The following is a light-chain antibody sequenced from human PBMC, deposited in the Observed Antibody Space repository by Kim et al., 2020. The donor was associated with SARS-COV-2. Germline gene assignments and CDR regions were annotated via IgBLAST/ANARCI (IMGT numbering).Light chain of an antibody. Sequence: QSALTQPASVSGSPGQSITISCTGTSSDVGGYNYVSWYQHHPGKAPKLMIYDVSKRPSGVSNRFSGSKSGNTASLTISGLQAEDEADYYCCSFTSSNTYVFGTGTKVTVL. CDR2: DVS. V-gene: IGLV2-14*03. J-gene: IGLJ1*01. CDR1: SSDVGGYNY. CDR3: CSFTSSNTYV.